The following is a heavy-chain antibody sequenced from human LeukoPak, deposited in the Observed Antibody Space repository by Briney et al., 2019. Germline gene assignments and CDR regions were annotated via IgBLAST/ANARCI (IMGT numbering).Heavy chain of an antibody. Sequence: GGSLRLSCAASGFTFSSYGMHWVRQAPGKGLEWVAVVSYDGSNKYYADSVKGRFTISRDNAKNSLYLQMNSLRAEDTAVYYCASLPRDDSSGYYLSDYWGQGTLVTVSS. CDR2: VSYDGSNK. CDR3: ASLPRDDSSGYYLSDY. J-gene: IGHJ4*02. V-gene: IGHV3-30*03. D-gene: IGHD3-22*01. CDR1: GFTFSSYG.